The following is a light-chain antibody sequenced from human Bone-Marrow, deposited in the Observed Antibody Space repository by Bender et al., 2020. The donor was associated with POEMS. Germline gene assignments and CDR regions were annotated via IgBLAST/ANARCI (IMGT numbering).Light chain of an antibody. CDR1: SSDIGAGYD. J-gene: IGLJ3*02. V-gene: IGLV1-40*01. Sequence: QSVLTQPPSVSGAPGQRVTISCTGSSSDIGAGYDVHWYRQLPGTAPKLLIYANSNRPSGVPDRFSGSKSGTSASLAITGLQAEDEADYYCAVWDDSLNGWVFGGGTKLTVL. CDR2: ANS. CDR3: AVWDDSLNGWV.